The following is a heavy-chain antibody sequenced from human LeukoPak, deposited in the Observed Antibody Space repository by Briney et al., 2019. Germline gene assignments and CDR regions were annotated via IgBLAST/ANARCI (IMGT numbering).Heavy chain of an antibody. CDR2: IDHSGNT. CDR1: GGSISSYY. J-gene: IGHJ4*02. D-gene: IGHD1-26*01. V-gene: IGHV4-59*01. CDR3: ARAVTGSFFASDH. Sequence: SETLSLTCTVSGGSISSYYCSWIRQPPGKGLEWIGYIDHSGNTKYNPSLQSRVTISVDTSKNQFSLQLGSVTAADTAVYYCARAVTGSFFASDHWGQGTLVTISS.